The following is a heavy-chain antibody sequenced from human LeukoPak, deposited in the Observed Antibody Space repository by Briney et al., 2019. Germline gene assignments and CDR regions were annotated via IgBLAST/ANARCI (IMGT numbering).Heavy chain of an antibody. CDR3: ARYSGSYSYFDY. CDR1: GFTVSSNY. J-gene: IGHJ4*02. D-gene: IGHD1-26*01. Sequence: GGSLRLSCAASGFTVSSNYMSWVRQAPGKGLEWVSVIYSGGSTYYADSVKGRFTISRDNSKNTLYLQMNSLRAEDTAVYYCARYSGSYSYFDYWGQGTLVTVSS. V-gene: IGHV3-53*01. CDR2: IYSGGST.